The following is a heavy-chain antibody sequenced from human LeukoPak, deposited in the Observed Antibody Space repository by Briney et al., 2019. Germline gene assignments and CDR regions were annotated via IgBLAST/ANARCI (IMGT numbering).Heavy chain of an antibody. D-gene: IGHD4-17*01. Sequence: ASVKVSCKASGYTFTDYYMHWVRQAPGQGLEWMGWINPNNGVTNYAQKFQGRVTLTRDTSIITAYMELTRLRSDDTAMYYCARDRTTVTTGYYGMDVWGQGTTLTVSS. CDR1: GYTFTDYY. CDR3: ARDRTTVTTGYYGMDV. V-gene: IGHV1-2*02. CDR2: INPNNGVT. J-gene: IGHJ6*02.